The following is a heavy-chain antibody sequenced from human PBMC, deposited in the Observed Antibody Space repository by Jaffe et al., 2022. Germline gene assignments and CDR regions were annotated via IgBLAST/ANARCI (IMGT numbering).Heavy chain of an antibody. D-gene: IGHD3-9*01. CDR2: FSESGDIT. CDR1: GFTFSNYA. Sequence: EVQLLESGGDLVQPGGSLRLSCAASGFTFSNYAMTWVRQAPGKGLEWVSTFSESGDITYSAESLRGRVYADSVKGRVTISRDSSKNTLYLQMNSLRVEDTAVYYCARGSYDDALTGYSPDAFDIWGQGTMVIVSS. V-gene: IGHV3-23*01. CDR3: ARGSYDDALTGYSPDAFDI. J-gene: IGHJ3*02.